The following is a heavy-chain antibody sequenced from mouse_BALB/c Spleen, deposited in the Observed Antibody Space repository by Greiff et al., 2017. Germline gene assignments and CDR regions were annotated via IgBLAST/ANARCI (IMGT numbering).Heavy chain of an antibody. CDR1: GFSLTSYG. CDR2: IWSGGST. CDR3: DRKTYDRSYWYCDV. Sequence: VQVVESGPGLVQPSQSLSITCTVSGFSLTSYGVHWVRQSPGKGLEWLGVIWSGGSTDYNAAFISRLSISKDNSKSQVFLKMNSLQANDTAIYCCDRKTYDRSYWYCDVWGAGTMVTVSA. D-gene: IGHD2-14*01. J-gene: IGHJ1*01. V-gene: IGHV2-2*02.